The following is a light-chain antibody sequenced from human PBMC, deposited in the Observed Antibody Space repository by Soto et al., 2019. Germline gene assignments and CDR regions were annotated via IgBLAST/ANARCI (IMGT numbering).Light chain of an antibody. CDR3: YQRSNWPPT. Sequence: EVVMTQSPATLSLSPGERATLSCRASQSVSSFLAWYQQKPGQAPRLLIYDASNRATGIPAKFSGSGSATDFTLTISSLEPEDFAVYYCYQRSNWPPTFGGGTKVDI. CDR1: QSVSSF. CDR2: DAS. V-gene: IGKV3-11*01. J-gene: IGKJ4*01.